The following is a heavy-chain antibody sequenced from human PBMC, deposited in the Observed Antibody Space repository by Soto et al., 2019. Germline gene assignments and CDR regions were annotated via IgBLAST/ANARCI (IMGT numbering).Heavy chain of an antibody. CDR3: QLGDQHY. CDR1: GGSISSSSYY. D-gene: IGHD2-21*02. J-gene: IGHJ4*02. Sequence: SETLSLTCTVSGGSISSSSYYWSWIRQHPGKGLEWIGYIYYSGSTYYNPSLKSRVTISVDTSKNPFSLKLSSVTAADTAVYYCQLGDQHYWGQGTLVTVSS. CDR2: IYYSGST. V-gene: IGHV4-39*01.